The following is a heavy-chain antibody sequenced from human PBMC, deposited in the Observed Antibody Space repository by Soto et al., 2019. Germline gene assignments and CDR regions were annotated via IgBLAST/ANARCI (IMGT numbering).Heavy chain of an antibody. CDR3: ARVPTYYYYGMDV. CDR1: GYSFTTYW. J-gene: IGHJ6*02. Sequence: GESLKISCKGSGYSFTTYWLSWVRQMPGKGLEWMGKIDPSDSYIDYSPSFEGHVTISADKSVSTAYLQWSSLKASDTAAYFCARVPTYYYYGMDVWGQGTTVTVSS. CDR2: IDPSDSYI. V-gene: IGHV5-10-1*01.